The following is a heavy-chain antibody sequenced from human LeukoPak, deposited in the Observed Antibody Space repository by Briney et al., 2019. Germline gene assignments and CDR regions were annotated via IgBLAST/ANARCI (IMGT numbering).Heavy chain of an antibody. D-gene: IGHD2-15*01. CDR2: ISGSGGST. J-gene: IGHJ4*02. V-gene: IGHV3-23*01. CDR1: GFTFSSYA. CDR3: ATKGYCSGGSCY. Sequence: GGSLRLSCAASGFTFSSYAMSWVRQAPGKGLEWVSTISGSGGSTYYADSVKGRFTISRDNSKNTVYLQMNSLRAEDTAVYYCATKGYCSGGSCYWGQGTLVTVSS.